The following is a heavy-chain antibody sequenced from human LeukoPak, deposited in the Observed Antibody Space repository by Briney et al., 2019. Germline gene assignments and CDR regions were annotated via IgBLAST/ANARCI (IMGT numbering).Heavy chain of an antibody. D-gene: IGHD3-22*01. V-gene: IGHV3-23*01. CDR2: ISGSGGST. J-gene: IGHJ4*02. Sequence: ASVKVSCKASGGTFSSYAMSWVRQAPGKGLEWVSAISGSGGSTYYADSVKGRFTISRDNSKNTLYLQMNSLRAEDTAVYYCAKTPMILDPTFDYWGQGTLVTVSS. CDR3: AKTPMILDPTFDY. CDR1: GGTFSSYA.